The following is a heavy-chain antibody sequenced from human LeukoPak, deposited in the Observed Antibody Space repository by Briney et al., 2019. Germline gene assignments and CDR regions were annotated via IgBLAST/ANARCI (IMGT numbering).Heavy chain of an antibody. D-gene: IGHD3-3*01. V-gene: IGHV3-48*03. CDR3: ARVLSDYDFWSGYRPSSSDY. CDR1: GFTFSSYE. Sequence: GGSLRPSCAASGFTFSSYEMNWVRQAPGKGLEWVSYISSSGSTIYYADSVKGRFTISRDNAKNSLYLQMNSLRAEDTAVYYCARVLSDYDFWSGYRPSSSDYWGQGTLVTVSS. J-gene: IGHJ4*02. CDR2: ISSSGSTI.